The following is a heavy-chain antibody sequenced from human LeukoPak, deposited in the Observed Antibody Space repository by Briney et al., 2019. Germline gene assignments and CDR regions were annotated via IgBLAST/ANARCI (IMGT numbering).Heavy chain of an antibody. Sequence: SETLSLTCAVYGGSFSGYYWSWIRQPPGKGLEWIGEINHSGSTYYNPSLKSRVTISVDTSKNQFSLKLSSVTAADTAVYYCARPPLMDVWGQGTTVTVSS. CDR1: GGSFSGYY. CDR2: INHSGST. J-gene: IGHJ6*02. CDR3: ARPPLMDV. V-gene: IGHV4-34*01.